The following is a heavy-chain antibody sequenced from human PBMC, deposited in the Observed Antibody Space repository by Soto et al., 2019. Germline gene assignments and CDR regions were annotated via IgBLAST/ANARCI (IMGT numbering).Heavy chain of an antibody. Sequence: SETLSLTCTVSGGSISSYNWNWIRQPPGKGLEWIGYIFHSGSTRYNPSLKSRVTISVDTSKSQFSLNLNSVTAADTAVYYCARAPLYSYGSGSYYKSVYYFDFRGQGTLVTVSS. CDR1: GGSISSYN. V-gene: IGHV4-59*01. J-gene: IGHJ4*02. CDR3: ARAPLYSYGSGSYYKSVYYFDF. CDR2: IFHSGST. D-gene: IGHD3-10*01.